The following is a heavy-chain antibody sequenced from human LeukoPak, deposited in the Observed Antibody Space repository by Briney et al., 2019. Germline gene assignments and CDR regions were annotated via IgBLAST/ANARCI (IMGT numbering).Heavy chain of an antibody. D-gene: IGHD1-26*01. J-gene: IGHJ6*02. CDR1: GFTSDDYA. CDR2: ISWNSGSI. Sequence: GRSLRLSCAASGFTSDDYAMHWVRQAPGKGLEWVSGISWNSGSIGYADSVKGRFTISRDNAKNSLYLQMNSLRAEDTALYYCAKWGGSYSGSYYDYYYGMDVWGQGTTVTVSS. V-gene: IGHV3-9*02. CDR3: AKWGGSYSGSYYDYYYGMDV.